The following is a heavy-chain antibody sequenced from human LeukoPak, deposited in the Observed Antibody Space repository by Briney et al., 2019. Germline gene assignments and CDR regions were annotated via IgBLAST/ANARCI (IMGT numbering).Heavy chain of an antibody. CDR2: MNPNSGNT. D-gene: IGHD6-19*01. V-gene: IGHV1-8*01. CDR3: ARPGSSGWDDAFDI. Sequence: ASVKVSCKASGYTFTSYDINWVRQATGQGLEWMGWMNPNSGNTGYAQKFQGRVTITRNTSISTAYMELSSLRSEDTAVYYCARPGSSGWDDAFDIWGQGTMVTVSS. J-gene: IGHJ3*02. CDR1: GYTFTSYD.